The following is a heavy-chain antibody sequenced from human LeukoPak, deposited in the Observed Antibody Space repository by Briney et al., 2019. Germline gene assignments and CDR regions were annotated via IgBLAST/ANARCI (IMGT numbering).Heavy chain of an antibody. V-gene: IGHV3-7*01. J-gene: IGHJ6*03. CDR3: ARVRYDYVWGDFYYMDV. CDR2: INQDGSEK. D-gene: IGHD3-16*01. CDR1: GFTFRTYW. Sequence: GGSLRLSCAASGFTFRTYWMSWVRQAPGKGLEWVANINQDGSEKYYVDSVKGRFTISRDNAKNSLYLQMNSLRAEDTAVYYCARVRYDYVWGDFYYMDVWGKGTTVTISS.